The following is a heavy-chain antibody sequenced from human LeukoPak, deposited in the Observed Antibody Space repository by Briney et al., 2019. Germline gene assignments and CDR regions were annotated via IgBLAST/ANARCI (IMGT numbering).Heavy chain of an antibody. CDR3: AELGITMIGGV. CDR2: ISSRGSTI. Sequence: GGSLRLSCAASGFTFSNYEMNWVRQAPGKGLEWVSYISSRGSTIYYADSVKGRFTISRDNAKNSLYLQMNSLRAEDMAVYYCAELGITMIGGVWGKGTTVTISS. J-gene: IGHJ6*04. D-gene: IGHD3-10*02. CDR1: GFTFSNYE. V-gene: IGHV3-48*03.